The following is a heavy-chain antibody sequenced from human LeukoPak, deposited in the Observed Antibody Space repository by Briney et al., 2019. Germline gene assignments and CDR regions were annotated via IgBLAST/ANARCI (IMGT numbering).Heavy chain of an antibody. J-gene: IGHJ6*04. CDR1: GFTFSDYY. D-gene: IGHD1-1*01. Sequence: GSLRLSCAASGFTFSDYYMGWIRQAPGKGLEWISYITNNGGAMFYADSLKGRLTIFRDNAKKSLYLQMNSLRPDDTALYYCAKGTGFKDVWGKGTTVTISS. CDR2: ITNNGGAM. V-gene: IGHV3-11*04. CDR3: AKGTGFKDV.